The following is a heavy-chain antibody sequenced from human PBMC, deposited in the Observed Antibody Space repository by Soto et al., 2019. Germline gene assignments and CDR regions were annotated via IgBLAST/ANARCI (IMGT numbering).Heavy chain of an antibody. CDR1: GGTFSSYA. V-gene: IGHV1-69*06. J-gene: IGHJ1*01. Sequence: SVKVSCKASGGTFSSYATSWVRQAPGQGLEWMGGIIPIFGTANYAQKFQGRVTITADKSTSTAYMELSSLRSEDTAVYYCARASGYCSGGSCYSPEYFQHWGQGTLVTVSS. CDR2: IIPIFGTA. CDR3: ARASGYCSGGSCYSPEYFQH. D-gene: IGHD2-15*01.